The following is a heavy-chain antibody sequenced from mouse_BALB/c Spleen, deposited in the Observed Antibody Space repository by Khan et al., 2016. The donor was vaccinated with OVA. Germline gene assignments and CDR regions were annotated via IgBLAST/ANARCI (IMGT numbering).Heavy chain of an antibody. Sequence: VQLKESGPGLVKPSQSLSLTCTVTGYSITSDYAWNWIRQFPGNKLEWMGYISSSGSTNYNPALTSRISITRDTSKNQFFLQLNSVTTEDTAKKYCAREGSRYNYAMDYWGKGTSVTVSS. CDR2: ISSSGST. CDR3: AREGSRYNYAMDY. V-gene: IGHV3-2*02. J-gene: IGHJ4*01. CDR1: GYSITSDYA. D-gene: IGHD1-3*01.